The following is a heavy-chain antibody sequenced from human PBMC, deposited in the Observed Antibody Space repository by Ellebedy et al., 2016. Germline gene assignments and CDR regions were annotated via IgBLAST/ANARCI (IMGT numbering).Heavy chain of an antibody. D-gene: IGHD3-10*01. Sequence: ASVKVSXXASGYTFISYGISWVRQAPGQGLEWIGWINPNSGGTHYAQKFQGRVTMTRDTSISTAYMELSRLRSDDTAVYYCARANWGVRGVIITGWFDPWGQGTLVTVSS. CDR1: GYTFISYG. CDR3: ARANWGVRGVIITGWFDP. V-gene: IGHV1-2*02. CDR2: INPNSGGT. J-gene: IGHJ5*02.